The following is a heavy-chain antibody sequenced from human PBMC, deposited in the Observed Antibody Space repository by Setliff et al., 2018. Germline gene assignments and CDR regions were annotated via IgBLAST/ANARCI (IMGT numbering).Heavy chain of an antibody. CDR3: ARAQSWSGGPYYFDN. J-gene: IGHJ4*02. V-gene: IGHV1-8*02. D-gene: IGHD3-3*01. Sequence: ASVKVSCKASGYTFTSYDINWVRQATGQGLEWMGWMNPNSGNTGYAQKFQGRVTMTRNTSISIAYMDLSSLRFEDTAVYYCARAQSWSGGPYYFDNWGQGTLVTVSS. CDR2: MNPNSGNT. CDR1: GYTFTSYD.